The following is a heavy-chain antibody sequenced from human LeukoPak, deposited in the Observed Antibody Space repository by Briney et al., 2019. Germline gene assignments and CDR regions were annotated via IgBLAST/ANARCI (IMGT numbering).Heavy chain of an antibody. CDR3: ARRIQYDY. Sequence: ASVKVSCKASGYSFISYDISWVRQAPGQGLEWMGWISVYNGYTNYAQKLQGRVTMTTDTSTSTAYMELRSLRSDDTAVYYGARRIQYDYWGQGTLVTVSS. J-gene: IGHJ4*02. V-gene: IGHV1-18*01. CDR1: GYSFISYD. CDR2: ISVYNGYT. D-gene: IGHD5-18*01.